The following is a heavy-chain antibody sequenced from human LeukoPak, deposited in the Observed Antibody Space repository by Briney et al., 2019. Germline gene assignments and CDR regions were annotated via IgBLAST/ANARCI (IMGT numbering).Heavy chain of an antibody. CDR1: GFTVSSNY. J-gene: IGHJ4*02. CDR2: IYSGGST. V-gene: IGHV3-66*01. Sequence: GGSLRFSGAASGFTVSSNYMSWVRQAPGKGLEWVSVIYSGGSTYYADSVKGRFTISRDNSKNTLYLQMNSLRAEDTAVYYCARDALGGSISSSDYWGQGTLVTVSS. CDR3: ARDALGGSISSSDY. D-gene: IGHD6-6*01.